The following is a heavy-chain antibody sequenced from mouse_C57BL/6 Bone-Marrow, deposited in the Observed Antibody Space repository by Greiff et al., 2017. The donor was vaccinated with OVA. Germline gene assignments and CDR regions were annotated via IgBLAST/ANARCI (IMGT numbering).Heavy chain of an antibody. CDR2: IYPGDGDT. V-gene: IGHV1-82*01. Sequence: QVQLKESGPELVKPGASVKISCKASGYAFSSSWMNWVKQRPGKGLEWIGRIYPGDGDTNYNGKFKGKATLTADKSSSTAYMQLSSLTSEDSAVYFCARIRTCYFDYWGQGTTLTVSS. CDR1: GYAFSSSW. CDR3: ARIRTCYFDY. J-gene: IGHJ2*01.